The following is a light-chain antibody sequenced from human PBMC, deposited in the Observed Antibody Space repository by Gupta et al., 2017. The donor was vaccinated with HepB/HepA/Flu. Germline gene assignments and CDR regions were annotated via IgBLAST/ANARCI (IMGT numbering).Light chain of an antibody. V-gene: IGKV1-12*01. Sequence: EIQMTQSPSPVSASEGDRVTITRLESHGISSQLVWYQQKAGNAPNRLIYGVSSVQSGVPSRFSGSGSGTDFTLTISSLQPEDFATDYCLLGTSFPWTFGQGTKVEIK. CDR2: GVS. J-gene: IGKJ1*01. CDR1: HGISSQ. CDR3: LLGTSFPWT.